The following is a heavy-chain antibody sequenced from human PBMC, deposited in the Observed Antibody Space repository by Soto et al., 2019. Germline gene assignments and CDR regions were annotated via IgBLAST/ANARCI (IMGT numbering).Heavy chain of an antibody. Sequence: QVQLLQSGAAVRKPGSSVKVSCKTSGGSFNTNTFNWVRQAPGLGLEWLGGIIPMLGTPDNAERFQGRVTITTDESTSTAYMELSSLTSDDTAVYYCTTIRSGIKAFHVWGQGTMVTVSS. CDR3: TTIRSGIKAFHV. CDR1: GGSFNTNT. J-gene: IGHJ3*01. V-gene: IGHV1-69*01. D-gene: IGHD3-16*02. CDR2: IIPMLGTP.